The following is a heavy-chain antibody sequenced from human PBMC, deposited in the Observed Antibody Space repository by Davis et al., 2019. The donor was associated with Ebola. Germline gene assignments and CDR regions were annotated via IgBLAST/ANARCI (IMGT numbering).Heavy chain of an antibody. D-gene: IGHD2-15*01. V-gene: IGHV3-74*01. Sequence: HTGGSLRLSCAASGFSFSTTWMHWVRQAPGKGLVWVSRIHSDGTSTIYTDSVKGRFTISRDNAKNTLYLQMNSLRAEDTAVYYCARDHGYCSGGSCYSSYFDYWGQGTLVTVSS. J-gene: IGHJ4*02. CDR3: ARDHGYCSGGSCYSSYFDY. CDR2: IHSDGTST. CDR1: GFSFSTTW.